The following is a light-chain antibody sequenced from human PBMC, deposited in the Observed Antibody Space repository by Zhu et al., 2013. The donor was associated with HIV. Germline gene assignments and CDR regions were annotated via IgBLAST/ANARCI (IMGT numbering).Light chain of an antibody. CDR1: QSISSY. V-gene: IGKV1-39*01. J-gene: IGKJ4*01. CDR3: QQSYSTPLT. Sequence: DIQLTQSPSFLSASVGDRVTITCRASQSISSYLNWYQQKPGKAPKFLISAASSLQSGVPSRFSGSGSGTDFTLTISNLQPEDFATYYCQQSYSTPLTFGGGTQVEIK. CDR2: AAS.